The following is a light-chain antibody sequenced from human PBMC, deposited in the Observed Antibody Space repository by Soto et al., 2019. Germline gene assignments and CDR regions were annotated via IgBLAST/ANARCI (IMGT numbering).Light chain of an antibody. Sequence: QAVVTQEPSLTGSPGGTVTLTCGSSTGAVTSGHYPYWFQQKPGQAPKTLIYDTFNTHSWTPARFSGSLLGGKAALTLSGAQPEDEAVYFCLLSYNTVVIFGGGTKLTVL. CDR2: DTF. CDR3: LLSYNTVVI. J-gene: IGLJ2*01. CDR1: TGAVTSGHY. V-gene: IGLV7-46*01.